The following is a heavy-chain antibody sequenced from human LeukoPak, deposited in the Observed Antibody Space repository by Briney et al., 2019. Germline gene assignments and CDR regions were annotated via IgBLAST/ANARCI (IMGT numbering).Heavy chain of an antibody. CDR3: AHRGGFDSSGHHFAY. CDR2: IYWDDDK. D-gene: IGHD3-22*01. CDR1: GFSLSTSGVG. J-gene: IGHJ4*02. Sequence: SGPTLVKPTQTLTLTCTFSGFSLSTSGVGVGWIRQPPGKALEWLALIYWDDDKRYSPSLKSGLTITKDTSKNQVVLTVTNMDPVDTATYYCAHRGGFDSSGHHFAYWGQGTLVTVSS. V-gene: IGHV2-5*02.